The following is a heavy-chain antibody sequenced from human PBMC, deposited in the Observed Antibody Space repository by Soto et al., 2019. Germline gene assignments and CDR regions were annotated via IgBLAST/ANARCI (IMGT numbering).Heavy chain of an antibody. J-gene: IGHJ6*03. V-gene: IGHV3-23*01. CDR1: GFTFSSYA. CDR2: ISGSGGST. Sequence: GGSLRLSCAASGFTFSSYAMSWVRQAPGKGLEWVSAISGSGGSTYYADSVKGRFTISRDNSKNTLYLQMNSLRAEDTAVYYCASNGYYYGSGSYPNPFYYYYYMDVWGKGTTVTVSS. CDR3: ASNGYYYGSGSYPNPFYYYYYMDV. D-gene: IGHD3-10*01.